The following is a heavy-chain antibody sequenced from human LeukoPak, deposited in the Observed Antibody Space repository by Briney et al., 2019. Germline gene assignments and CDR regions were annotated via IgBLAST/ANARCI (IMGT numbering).Heavy chain of an antibody. V-gene: IGHV1-8*01. CDR2: MNPSSGHT. CDR1: GYTFTSYD. J-gene: IGHJ4*02. Sequence: GASVKVSCKASGYTFTSYDIIWVRQATGQGLEWLGWMNPSSGHTDYAQKFRDGVTMTRDTSINTAYMEMSSLKSEDTAVYYCARGKIRFLEWPSDYWGQGTLVTVSS. D-gene: IGHD3-3*01. CDR3: ARGKIRFLEWPSDY.